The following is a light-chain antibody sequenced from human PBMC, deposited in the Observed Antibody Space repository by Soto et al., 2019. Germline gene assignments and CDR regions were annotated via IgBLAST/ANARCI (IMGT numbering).Light chain of an antibody. CDR3: QQSFTAPWT. CDR2: TTS. J-gene: IGKJ1*01. CDR1: QSISTF. V-gene: IGKV1-39*01. Sequence: DIQMTQSPSSLSASVGDRVTVTCRASQSISTFLNWYQQKPGKAPNLLIYTTSTLHGGVPSRFSGSGSGTDFTLTISSLQPEDFATYDCQQSFTAPWTFGQGTRVEIK.